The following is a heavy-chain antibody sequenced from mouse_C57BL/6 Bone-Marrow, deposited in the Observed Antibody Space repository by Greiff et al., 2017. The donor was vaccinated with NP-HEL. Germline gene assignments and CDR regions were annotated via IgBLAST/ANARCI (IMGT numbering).Heavy chain of an antibody. J-gene: IGHJ4*01. CDR3: AIYSKVRTDY. CDR1: GYTFTSYW. Sequence: QVQLQQPGAELVKPGASVKVSCKASGYTFTSYWMHWVKQRPGQGLEWIGRIHPSDSDTNYNHKFKGKATLTVDKSSRTAYMQLSSLAAEDSADYYCAIYSKVRTDYWGQGTSVTVSS. CDR2: IHPSDSDT. V-gene: IGHV1-74*01. D-gene: IGHD2-5*01.